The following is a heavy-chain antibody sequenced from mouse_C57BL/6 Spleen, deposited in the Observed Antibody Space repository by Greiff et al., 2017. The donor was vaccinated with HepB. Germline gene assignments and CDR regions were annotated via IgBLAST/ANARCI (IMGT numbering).Heavy chain of an antibody. Sequence: EVQLVEPGGGGVQPGGSLWLSCSASGFTFTEYYMRWVRQPPGKALECFGLIINKATGYSTEDSASVKGRFTISRGISQSIRYLDMNAIRAVDSAAVKCRFTISKYNSQTIQYRHMNALRDDDSVTYDDASIYYCDGRRDYTMDYWGQGTSVTVSS. J-gene: IGHJ4*01. CDR3: RFTISKYNSQTIQYRHMNALRDDDSVTYDDASIYYCDGRRDYTMDY. CDR1: GFTFTEYY. D-gene: IGHD2-13*01. CDR2: IINKATGYST. V-gene: IGHV7-3*01.